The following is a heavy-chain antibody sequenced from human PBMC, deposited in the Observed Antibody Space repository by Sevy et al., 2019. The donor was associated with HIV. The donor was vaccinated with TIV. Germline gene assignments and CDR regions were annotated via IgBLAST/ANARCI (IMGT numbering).Heavy chain of an antibody. J-gene: IGHJ4*02. CDR1: GGSISSGDYY. D-gene: IGHD3-10*01. V-gene: IGHV4-30-4*01. CDR3: ARLDYGSGSPTNIDY. Sequence: SETLSLTCTVSGGSISSGDYYWSWIRQPPGKGLEWIGYIYYSGSTYYNPSLKSRVTISVDTSKNQFSLKLSSVTAADTAVYYCARLDYGSGSPTNIDYWGQGTLVTVSS. CDR2: IYYSGST.